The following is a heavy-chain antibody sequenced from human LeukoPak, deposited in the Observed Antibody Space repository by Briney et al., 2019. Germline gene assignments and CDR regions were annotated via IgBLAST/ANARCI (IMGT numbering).Heavy chain of an antibody. CDR3: AKDGRFVSGYDSDAFDI. Sequence: PGGSLRLSCAASGFTFSSYAMSWVRQAPGKGLEWVSAISGSGGSTYYADSVKGRFTISRDNSKNTLYLQMNSLRAEDTAVYYCAKDGRFVSGYDSDAFDIWGQGTMVTVSS. V-gene: IGHV3-23*01. CDR2: ISGSGGST. CDR1: GFTFSSYA. J-gene: IGHJ3*02. D-gene: IGHD5-12*01.